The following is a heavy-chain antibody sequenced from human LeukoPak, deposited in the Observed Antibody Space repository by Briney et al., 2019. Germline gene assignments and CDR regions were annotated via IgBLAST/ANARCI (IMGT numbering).Heavy chain of an antibody. Sequence: GGSLRLSCAASGFTFSSYGMHWVRQAPGKGLEWVAFIRYDGSNKYYADSVKGRFTISRDNSKNTLYLQMNSLRAEDTAVYYCGWDGSGSYTVDYWGQGTLFTVSS. CDR3: GWDGSGSYTVDY. J-gene: IGHJ4*02. CDR1: GFTFSSYG. D-gene: IGHD3-10*01. CDR2: IRYDGSNK. V-gene: IGHV3-30*02.